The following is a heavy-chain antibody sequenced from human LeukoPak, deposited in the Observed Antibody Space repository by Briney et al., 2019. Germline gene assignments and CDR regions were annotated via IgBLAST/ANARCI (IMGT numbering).Heavy chain of an antibody. Sequence: ASVKVSCKASGYTFTNYDINWVRQATGQGLEWMGWMNPNSGNTGYSQKFQGRVTITRNTSISTAYMELSSLRSEDTAVYYCARDYLLGYCSGGSCSERDYWGQGTLVTVSS. J-gene: IGHJ4*02. CDR2: MNPNSGNT. CDR3: ARDYLLGYCSGGSCSERDY. V-gene: IGHV1-8*03. CDR1: GYTFTNYD. D-gene: IGHD2-15*01.